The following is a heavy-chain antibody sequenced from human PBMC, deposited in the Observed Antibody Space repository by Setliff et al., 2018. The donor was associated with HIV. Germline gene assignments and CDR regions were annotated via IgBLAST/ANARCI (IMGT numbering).Heavy chain of an antibody. Sequence: PGGSLRLSCAASGFTFSSFSMHWIRQAPGKGLEWVSYISRSGGTIYYTDSVKGRFTIPRDNAKNSLDLLMSSLRVEDTAVYHCARAFHPPAGVVYSYYMDVWGKGTTVTVSS. D-gene: IGHD2-15*01. J-gene: IGHJ6*03. V-gene: IGHV3-48*04. CDR3: ARAFHPPAGVVYSYYMDV. CDR2: ISRSGGTI. CDR1: GFTFSSFS.